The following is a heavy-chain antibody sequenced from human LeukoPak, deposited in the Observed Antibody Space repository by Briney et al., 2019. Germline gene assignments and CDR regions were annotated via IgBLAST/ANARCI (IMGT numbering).Heavy chain of an antibody. CDR1: GGSISSGSYY. CDR2: IYTSGST. CDR3: ARSAASPRYFDY. D-gene: IGHD2-15*01. V-gene: IGHV4-61*02. Sequence: SETLSLTCTVSGGSISSGSYYWSWIRQPAGKGLEWFGRIYTSGSTNYNPSLKSRVTISVDTSKNQFSLKLSSVTAADTAVYYCARSAASPRYFDYWGQGTLVTVSS. J-gene: IGHJ4*02.